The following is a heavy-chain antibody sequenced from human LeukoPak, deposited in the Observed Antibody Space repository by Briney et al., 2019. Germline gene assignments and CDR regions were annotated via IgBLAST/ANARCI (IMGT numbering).Heavy chain of an antibody. CDR1: GYTFTSYG. CDR2: ISTYNGNT. Sequence: ASVKVSCKASGYTFTSYGMSWVRQAPGQGLEWMGWISTYNGNTNYAQKLQGRVTVTTDKFTSTVYMELRSLRSDDTAVYYCARVVGKVVTGQIDYWGQGTLVTVSS. D-gene: IGHD4-23*01. V-gene: IGHV1-18*01. CDR3: ARVVGKVVTGQIDY. J-gene: IGHJ4*02.